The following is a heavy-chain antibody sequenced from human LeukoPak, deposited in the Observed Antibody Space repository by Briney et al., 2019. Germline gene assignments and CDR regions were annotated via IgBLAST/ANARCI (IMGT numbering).Heavy chain of an antibody. J-gene: IGHJ2*01. D-gene: IGHD3-10*01. CDR2: ISGSGGST. Sequence: GGSLRLSCAASGFTFSSYAMNWVRQAPGKGLEWVSAISGSGGSTYYADSVKGRFTISRDNSKNTLYLQMNSLRAEDTAVYYCAKAFITMVARAYFDLRGRGTLVTVSS. CDR1: GFTFSSYA. V-gene: IGHV3-23*01. CDR3: AKAFITMVARAYFDL.